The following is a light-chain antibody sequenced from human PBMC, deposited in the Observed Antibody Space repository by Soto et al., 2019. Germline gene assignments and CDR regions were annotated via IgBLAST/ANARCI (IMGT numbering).Light chain of an antibody. Sequence: QSALAQPASVSGSPGQSITISCTGTSSDVGRYNYVSWFQQHPGKAPKLMIFDVSNWPSGVSDRFSGSKSGNTASLTISGLQAEEEPAYYASLFTSSSTFVFGPGPKLPDL. CDR2: DVS. V-gene: IGLV2-14*01. CDR3: SLFTSSSTFV. J-gene: IGLJ1*01. CDR1: SSDVGRYNY.